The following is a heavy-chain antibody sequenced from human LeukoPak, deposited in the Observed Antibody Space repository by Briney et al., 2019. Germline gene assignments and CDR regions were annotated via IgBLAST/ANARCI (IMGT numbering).Heavy chain of an antibody. Sequence: GGSLRLSCAASGFIFSDYWMNWVRQAPGKGLEWVANIKQDGSEKYYVDSVKGRFTIFRDNAKNSLYLQMNSLRAEDTAVYYCARDRCSSISCFALDYWGQGTLVTVSS. J-gene: IGHJ4*02. CDR2: IKQDGSEK. V-gene: IGHV3-7*01. CDR3: ARDRCSSISCFALDY. CDR1: GFIFSDYW. D-gene: IGHD2-2*01.